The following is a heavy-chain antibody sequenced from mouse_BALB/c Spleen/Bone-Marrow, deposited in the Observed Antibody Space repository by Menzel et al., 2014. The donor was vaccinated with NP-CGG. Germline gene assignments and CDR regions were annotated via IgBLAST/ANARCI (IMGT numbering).Heavy chain of an antibody. CDR3: AKHGGGYFDY. Sequence: VHLVESGHGLVSPSQSLSITCTISGFSLTSYGVHWVRQPPGKGVEWLTVIWNDGSTTYNSALKSRLTISKDNSKSQVFLKMNSLQTDDTGMYYCAKHGGGYFDYWGQGTSLIVSS. J-gene: IGHJ2*02. CDR1: GFSLTSYG. V-gene: IGHV2-6-1*01. CDR2: IWNDGST.